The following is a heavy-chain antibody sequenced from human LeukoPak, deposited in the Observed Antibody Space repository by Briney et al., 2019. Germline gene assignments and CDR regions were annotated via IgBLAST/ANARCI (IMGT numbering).Heavy chain of an antibody. CDR3: TTILTLGAFDI. CDR1: GFTFSNAW. Sequence: PGGSLRLSCAASGFTFSNAWMSWVRQAPGKGLEWVGRIKSKTDGGTTDYAAPVKGRFTISRDDSENTLYLQMNSLKTEDTAVYYCTTILTLGAFDIWGQGTMVIVSS. CDR2: IKSKTDGGTT. J-gene: IGHJ3*02. D-gene: IGHD1-14*01. V-gene: IGHV3-15*01.